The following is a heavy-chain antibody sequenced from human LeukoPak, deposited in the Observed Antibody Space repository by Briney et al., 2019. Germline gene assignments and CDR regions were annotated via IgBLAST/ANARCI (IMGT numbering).Heavy chain of an antibody. J-gene: IGHJ4*02. V-gene: IGHV1-69*05. CDR1: GGTFSSYA. CDR2: IIPIFGTA. D-gene: IGHD1-26*01. CDR3: ARDVGGSYYYYYFDY. Sequence: SVKVSCKASGGTFSSYAISWVRQAPGQGLEWMGRIIPIFGTANYAQKFQGRVTITTDESTSTAYMELSSLRSEDTAVYYCARDVGGSYYYYYFDYWGQGTLVTVSS.